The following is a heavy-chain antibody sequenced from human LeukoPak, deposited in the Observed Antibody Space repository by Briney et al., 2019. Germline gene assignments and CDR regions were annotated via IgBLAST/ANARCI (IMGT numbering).Heavy chain of an antibody. CDR1: GYTFTSYD. V-gene: IGHV1-8*01. D-gene: IGHD2-2*01. J-gene: IGHJ6*02. CDR2: MNPNSDNT. Sequence: ASVKVSCKASGYTFTSYDINWVRQATGQGLEWMGWMNPNSDNTGYAQKFKGRVTMNRNTSISTAYMELSSLRSEDTAVYYCARGLIPSVVVPAAYPERGGYYYYYGMDVWGQGTTVTVSS. CDR3: ARGLIPSVVVPAAYPERGGYYYYYGMDV.